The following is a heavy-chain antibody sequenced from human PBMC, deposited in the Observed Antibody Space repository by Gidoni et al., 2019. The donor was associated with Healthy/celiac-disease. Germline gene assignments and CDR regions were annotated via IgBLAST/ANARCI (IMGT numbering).Heavy chain of an antibody. CDR2: IIPICGTA. V-gene: IGHV1-69*06. CDR1: GCTFSSYA. CDR3: ARESIVVVPAASEVDYYYGMDV. Sequence: QVQLVQSGAEVKKPGSSVKVSCKASGCTFSSYAISWVRQAPGQGLEWMGGIIPICGTANYAQKFQGRVTITADKSTGTAYMELSSLRSEDTAVYYCARESIVVVPAASEVDYYYGMDVWGQGTTVTVSS. D-gene: IGHD2-2*01. J-gene: IGHJ6*02.